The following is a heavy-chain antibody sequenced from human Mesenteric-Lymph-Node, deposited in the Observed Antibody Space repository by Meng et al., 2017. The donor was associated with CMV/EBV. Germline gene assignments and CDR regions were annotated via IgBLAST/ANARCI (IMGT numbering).Heavy chain of an antibody. CDR3: TRDPYYYDSSGYHYYYYGMDV. Sequence: GESLKISCTASGFTFGDYAMSWVRQAPGKGLEWVGFIRSKAYGGTTEYAASVKGRFTIARDDHKSIAYLQMNSLKTEDTAVYYCTRDPYYYDSSGYHYYYYGMDVWGQGTTVTVSS. CDR2: IRSKAYGGTT. D-gene: IGHD3-22*01. V-gene: IGHV3-49*04. CDR1: GFTFGDYA. J-gene: IGHJ6*02.